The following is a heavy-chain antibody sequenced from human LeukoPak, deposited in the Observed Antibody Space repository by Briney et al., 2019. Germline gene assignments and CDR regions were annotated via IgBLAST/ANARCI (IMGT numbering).Heavy chain of an antibody. CDR3: AIAVGLLRYFDWLQGGYFDY. V-gene: IGHV4-39*07. D-gene: IGHD3-9*01. J-gene: IGHJ4*02. CDR2: IYYSGST. Sequence: SETLSLTCTVSGGSISSYYRGWIRQPPGKGLEWIGSIYYSGSTYYNPSLKSRVTISVDTSKNQFSLKLSSVTAADTAVYYCAIAVGLLRYFDWLQGGYFDYWGQGTLVTVSS. CDR1: GGSISSYY.